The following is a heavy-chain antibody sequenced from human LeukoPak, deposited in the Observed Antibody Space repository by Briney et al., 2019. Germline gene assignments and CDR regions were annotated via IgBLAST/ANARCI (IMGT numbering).Heavy chain of an antibody. CDR1: GFTFSSYA. V-gene: IGHV3-23*01. CDR2: ISGSGGST. J-gene: IGHJ6*02. Sequence: GGSLRLSCAASGFTFSSYAMSWVRQAPGKGLEWVSAISGSGGSTYYADSVKGQFTISRDNSKNTLYLQMNSLRAEDTAVYYCAKGGPVVPAAISNYYYGMDVWGQGTTVTVSS. CDR3: AKGGPVVPAAISNYYYGMDV. D-gene: IGHD2-2*01.